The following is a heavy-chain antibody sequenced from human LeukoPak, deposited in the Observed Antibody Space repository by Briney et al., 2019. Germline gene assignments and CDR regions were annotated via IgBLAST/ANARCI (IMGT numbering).Heavy chain of an antibody. Sequence: GGSLRLSCAASGFTFSSYAMSWVRQAPGKGLEWVSAISGSSGSTYYADSVKGRFTISRDNSKNTLYLQMNSLRAEDTAVYYCAKDSPDYYDSSGYASDYWGQGTLVTVSS. J-gene: IGHJ4*02. V-gene: IGHV3-23*01. CDR3: AKDSPDYYDSSGYASDY. CDR1: GFTFSSYA. D-gene: IGHD3-22*01. CDR2: ISGSSGST.